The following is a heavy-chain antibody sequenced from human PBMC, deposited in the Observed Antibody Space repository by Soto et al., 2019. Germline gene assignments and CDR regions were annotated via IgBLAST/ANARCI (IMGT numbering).Heavy chain of an antibody. CDR3: VKDKSDEELSVYYHNGLDV. J-gene: IGHJ6*02. D-gene: IGHD1-7*01. Sequence: PGGSLRLSCAASGFTFEDHAMHWVRQAPGKGLEWVSGISWDSGKMVYADSVKGRYTISRDNANNSLYLQMNSLRADDTAVYYCVKDKSDEELSVYYHNGLDVWGQGTTVTVSS. CDR1: GFTFEDHA. V-gene: IGHV3-9*01. CDR2: ISWDSGKM.